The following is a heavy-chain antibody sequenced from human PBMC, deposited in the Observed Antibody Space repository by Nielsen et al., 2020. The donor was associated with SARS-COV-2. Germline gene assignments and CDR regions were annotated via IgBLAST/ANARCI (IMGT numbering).Heavy chain of an antibody. Sequence: RQAPGKGLEWIGSIYYSGGTYYNPSLKSRVTISVDTSKNQFSLKLSTVTAADTAVYYCARHPAIIVWLARGGYNWFDPWGQGTLVTVSS. V-gene: IGHV4-39*01. J-gene: IGHJ5*02. CDR3: ARHPAIIVWLARGGYNWFDP. D-gene: IGHD6-19*01. CDR2: IYYSGGT.